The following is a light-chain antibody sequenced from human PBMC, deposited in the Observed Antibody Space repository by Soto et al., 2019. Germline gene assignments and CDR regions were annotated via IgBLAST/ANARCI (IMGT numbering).Light chain of an antibody. CDR3: QQLNNYPS. Sequence: DIRLTQSPSFLSASVGARFTITCRASQGISSYLAWYQQKPGKAPNLLIYAASTLQSGVPSRFSGSGSGTEFTLTISSLQPEDFATYYCQQLNNYPSFGPGTKVDIK. CDR2: AAS. V-gene: IGKV1-9*01. CDR1: QGISSY. J-gene: IGKJ3*01.